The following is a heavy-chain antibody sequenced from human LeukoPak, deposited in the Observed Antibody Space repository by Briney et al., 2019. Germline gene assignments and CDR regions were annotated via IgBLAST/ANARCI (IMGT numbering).Heavy chain of an antibody. CDR2: ISGSGGST. J-gene: IGHJ4*02. CDR3: AKSGIVLMRGY. D-gene: IGHD2-8*01. CDR1: GFTFSSYA. V-gene: IGHV3-23*01. Sequence: GGSLRLSCAASGFTFSSYAMSWVRQAPEKGLEWVSAISGSGGSTYYADSVKGRFTISRDNSKNTLYLQMNSLRAEDTAVYYCAKSGIVLMRGYWGQGTLVTVSS.